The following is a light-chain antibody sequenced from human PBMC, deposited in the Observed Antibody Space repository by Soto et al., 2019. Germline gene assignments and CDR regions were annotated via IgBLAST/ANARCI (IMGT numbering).Light chain of an antibody. Sequence: QSVLTQPASVSGSPGQSITISCTGTSSDVGGYNYVSWYQQHPGKANKLMIYDVSNRPSGVSNRFSGSKSGNTASMTISGLQAEDEADYYCSSYTSSSTLAYVFGTGTKVTVL. V-gene: IGLV2-14*01. J-gene: IGLJ1*01. CDR1: SSDVGGYNY. CDR2: DVS. CDR3: SSYTSSSTLAYV.